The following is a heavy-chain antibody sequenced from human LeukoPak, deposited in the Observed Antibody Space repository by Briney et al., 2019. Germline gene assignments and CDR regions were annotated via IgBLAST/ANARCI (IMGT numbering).Heavy chain of an antibody. CDR1: GGTFSSYA. CDR2: IIKTIGTA. Sequence: SVKVSCKASGGTFSSYAISWVRQAPGQGLEWMGGIIKTIGTANYEQKYKGRVTITADESTSSAYMELSSLRSEDTAVYYCARDQVELLPPQYYYYGMDVWGQGTTVTVSS. J-gene: IGHJ6*02. CDR3: ARDQVELLPPQYYYYGMDV. V-gene: IGHV1-69*13. D-gene: IGHD3-10*01.